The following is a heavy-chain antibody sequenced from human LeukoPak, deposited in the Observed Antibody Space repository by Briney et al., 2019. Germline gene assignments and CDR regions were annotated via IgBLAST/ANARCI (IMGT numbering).Heavy chain of an antibody. CDR3: AKGPGGDFWSGYYTGTHFDY. CDR2: ISYDGSNK. D-gene: IGHD3-3*01. V-gene: IGHV3-30*18. Sequence: TGGSLRLSCAASGFTFSSYGMHWVRQAPGKGLEWVAVISYDGSNKYYADSVKGRFTISRDNSKNTLYLQMNSLRAEDTAVYYCAKGPGGDFWSGYYTGTHFDYWGQGTLVTVSS. J-gene: IGHJ4*02. CDR1: GFTFSSYG.